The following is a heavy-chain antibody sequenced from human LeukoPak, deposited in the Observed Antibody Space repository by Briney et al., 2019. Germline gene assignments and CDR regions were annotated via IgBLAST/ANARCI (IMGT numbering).Heavy chain of an antibody. D-gene: IGHD2-21*02. CDR3: ARGFVLGAAKNYFDY. CDR1: GFTLTNYA. Sequence: GGSLRLSCAAPGFTLTNYALHWVRQAPGKGLEWVAVISYDGTNKYYADSVKGRFTISRDNSKTTLSLQMNSLRAEDTALYYCARGFVLGAAKNYFDYWGQGALVTVSS. V-gene: IGHV3-30*04. CDR2: ISYDGTNK. J-gene: IGHJ4*02.